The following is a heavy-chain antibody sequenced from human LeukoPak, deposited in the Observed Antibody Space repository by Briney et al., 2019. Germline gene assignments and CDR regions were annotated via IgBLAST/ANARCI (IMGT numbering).Heavy chain of an antibody. D-gene: IGHD3-10*01. Sequence: ASVKVSCKASGYTFTGYYIHWVRQATGQGLEWMGWMNPNSGNTGYAQKFQGRVTITRNTSISTAYMELSSLRSEDTAVYYCARGLRIRGVIIGYWGQGTLVTVSS. J-gene: IGHJ4*02. CDR1: GYTFTGYY. CDR2: MNPNSGNT. V-gene: IGHV1-8*03. CDR3: ARGLRIRGVIIGY.